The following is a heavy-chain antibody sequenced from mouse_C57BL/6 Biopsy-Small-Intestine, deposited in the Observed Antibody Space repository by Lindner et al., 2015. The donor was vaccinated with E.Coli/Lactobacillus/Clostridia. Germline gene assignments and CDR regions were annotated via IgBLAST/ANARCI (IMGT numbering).Heavy chain of an antibody. J-gene: IGHJ3*01. CDR1: GYAFSSSW. CDR2: IYPGDGDT. CDR3: ARGDGSSSFAY. Sequence: VQLQESGPELVKPGASVKISCKAPGYAFSSSWMNWVKQRPGKGLEWIGRIYPGDGDTNYNGKFKGKATLTADKSSSTAYMQLSSLTSEDSAVYFCARGDGSSSFAYWGQGTLVTVSA. D-gene: IGHD1-1*01. V-gene: IGHV1-82*01.